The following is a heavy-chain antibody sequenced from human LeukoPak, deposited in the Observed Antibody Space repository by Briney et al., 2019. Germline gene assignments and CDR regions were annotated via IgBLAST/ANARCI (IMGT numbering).Heavy chain of an antibody. CDR2: ISTYNGNT. D-gene: IGHD3-10*01. J-gene: IGHJ5*02. V-gene: IGHV1-18*01. Sequence: ASVKVSCKASGYSFPSYDVNWVRQAPGQGLEWMGWISTYNGNTNYAQKLQGRVTMTTDTSTSTAYMELRSLRSDDTAVYYCARSTMVRATGWFNHWGQGTLVTVSS. CDR1: GYSFPSYD. CDR3: ARSTMVRATGWFNH.